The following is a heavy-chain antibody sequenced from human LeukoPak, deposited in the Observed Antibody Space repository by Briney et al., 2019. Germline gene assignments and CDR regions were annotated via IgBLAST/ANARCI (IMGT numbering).Heavy chain of an antibody. CDR3: AKDQYGGNSDYYYGMDV. J-gene: IGHJ6*02. CDR2: ISYDGSNK. CDR1: GFTFSSYG. Sequence: GGSLRLSCAASGFTFSSYGMHWVHQAPGKGLEWVAVISYDGSNKYYADSVKGRFTISRDNSKNTLYLQMNSLRAEDTAVHYCAKDQYGGNSDYYYGMDVWGQGTTVTVSS. D-gene: IGHD4-23*01. V-gene: IGHV3-30*18.